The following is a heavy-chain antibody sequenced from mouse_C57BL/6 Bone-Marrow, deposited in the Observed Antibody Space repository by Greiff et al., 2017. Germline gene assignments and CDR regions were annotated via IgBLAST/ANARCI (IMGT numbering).Heavy chain of an antibody. V-gene: IGHV1-64*01. CDR2: IHPNSGST. D-gene: IGHD1-1*01. J-gene: IGHJ2*01. Sequence: QVQLQQPGAELVKPGASVKLSCKASGYTFTSYWMHWVKQRPGQGLEWIGMIHPNSGSTNYNEKFKSKATLTVDTSSSTAYMQLSILTSEDSAVYYCARAPFYGSSPFYFDYWGQGTTLTVSS. CDR1: GYTFTSYW. CDR3: ARAPFYGSSPFYFDY.